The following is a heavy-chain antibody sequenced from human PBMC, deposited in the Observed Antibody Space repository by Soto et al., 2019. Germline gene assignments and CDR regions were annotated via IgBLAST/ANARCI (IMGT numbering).Heavy chain of an antibody. CDR2: IRSGGTT. V-gene: IGHV3-49*04. D-gene: IGHD6-19*01. J-gene: IGHJ4*02. CDR3: TIWPGSGHSNFEN. CDR1: GFIFDDYV. Sequence: PGGSLRLSCATSGFIFDDYVMTWVRQAPGKGLEFVGAIRSGGTTEYAASVRGRFTVSRDDSKSIAYLQMNSLKADDTAVYYCTIWPGSGHSNFENWGQGTLVTVS.